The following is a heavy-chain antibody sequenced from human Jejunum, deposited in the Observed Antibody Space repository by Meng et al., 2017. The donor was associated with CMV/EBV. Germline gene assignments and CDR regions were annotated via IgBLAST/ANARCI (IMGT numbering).Heavy chain of an antibody. V-gene: IGHV3-48*03. CDR2: ISGSGGTI. D-gene: IGHD4-17*01. Sequence: SRFRLENYAMNWVRQAPGKGIEWVSYISGSGGTIYYADSVKGRFTISRDNAKNSLYLQMNSLGVEDTAVYYCAREATVTHYYFDYWGQGTLVTVSS. CDR1: RFRLENYA. CDR3: AREATVTHYYFDY. J-gene: IGHJ4*01.